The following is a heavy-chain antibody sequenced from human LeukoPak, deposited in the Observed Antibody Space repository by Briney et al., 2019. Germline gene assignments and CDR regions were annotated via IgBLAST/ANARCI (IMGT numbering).Heavy chain of an antibody. Sequence: ASVKVSCKASGYTFTSYYMHWVRQAPGQGLEWMGVINPRGDKATHAHEFQGRITMTRDTPTSTVHLELSSLTSEDTAVYYCARGDSYDTSCFDYWGQGTLVTVSS. J-gene: IGHJ4*02. CDR3: ARGDSYDTSCFDY. CDR1: GYTFTSYY. D-gene: IGHD3-22*01. CDR2: INPRGDKA. V-gene: IGHV1-46*01.